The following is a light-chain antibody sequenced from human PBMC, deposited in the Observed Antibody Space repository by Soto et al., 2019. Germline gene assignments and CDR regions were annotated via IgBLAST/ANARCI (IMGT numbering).Light chain of an antibody. Sequence: EIVLTQSPGTLSLSPGERATLCCSASQSVSNNYLAWYQQKPGQAPRLLIYGAASRATGIPDRFSGSGSGTDFTLTISRLEPEDFAVYYCQQYGDSLSITFGQGTRLEIK. CDR2: GAA. CDR1: QSVSNNY. V-gene: IGKV3-20*01. CDR3: QQYGDSLSIT. J-gene: IGKJ5*01.